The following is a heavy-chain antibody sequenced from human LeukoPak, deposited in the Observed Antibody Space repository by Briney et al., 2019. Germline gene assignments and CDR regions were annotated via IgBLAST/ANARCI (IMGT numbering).Heavy chain of an antibody. Sequence: SETLSLTCTVSGASISSYYWSWIRQPPGKGLEWIGYIYTSGGTNYIPSLKGRVTISIDTSKNQFSLKLSSVTAADSAVYYCARLTRLSTSPDRYYLDYWGQGTLVTVSS. V-gene: IGHV4-4*09. CDR1: GASISSYY. CDR3: ARLTRLSTSPDRYYLDY. D-gene: IGHD6-6*01. J-gene: IGHJ4*02. CDR2: IYTSGGT.